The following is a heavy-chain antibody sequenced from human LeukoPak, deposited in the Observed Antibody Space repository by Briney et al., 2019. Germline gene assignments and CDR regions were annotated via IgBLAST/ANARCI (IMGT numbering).Heavy chain of an antibody. V-gene: IGHV3-9*01. D-gene: IGHD6-19*01. Sequence: GGSLRLSCAASGFIFDDYVIHWVRQAPGKGLEWVSGISWNSNTLGYADSVKGRFTISRDNVKNSLYLEMNSLRTEDTALYYCAKDLTDSGYNSGWYSQLPPPVFDSWGQGSLVAVSS. CDR3: AKDLTDSGYNSGWYSQLPPPVFDS. CDR1: GFIFDDYV. CDR2: ISWNSNTL. J-gene: IGHJ4*02.